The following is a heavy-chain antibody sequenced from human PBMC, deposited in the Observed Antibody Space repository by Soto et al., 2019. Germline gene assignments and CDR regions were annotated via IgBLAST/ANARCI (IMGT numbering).Heavy chain of an antibody. J-gene: IGHJ4*02. V-gene: IGHV4-30-2*01. CDR1: GGSISSGGYS. CDR3: TPGGDASKTGY. CDR2: IYHSGST. Sequence: SETLSLTCAVSGGSISSGGYSWSWIRHPPGKGLEWIGYIYHSGSTYYNPSLKSRVTISVDRSRNDFSLRLSSVTAADTAVYYCTPGGDASKTGYWGQGTLVTVSS. D-gene: IGHD1-1*01.